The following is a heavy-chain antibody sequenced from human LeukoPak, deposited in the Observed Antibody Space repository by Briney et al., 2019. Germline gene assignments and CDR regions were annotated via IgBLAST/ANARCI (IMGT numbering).Heavy chain of an antibody. V-gene: IGHV3-66*01. J-gene: IGHJ3*02. D-gene: IGHD3-22*01. CDR3: AREYDSRSANAFDI. CDR1: GFTVSSNY. Sequence: PGGSLRLSCAASGFTVSSNYMSWVRQAPGKGLEWVSVIYSGGSTYYADSVKGRFTISRDNSKNTLYLQMNSLRAEDTAVYYCAREYDSRSANAFDIWGQGTMVTVSS. CDR2: IYSGGST.